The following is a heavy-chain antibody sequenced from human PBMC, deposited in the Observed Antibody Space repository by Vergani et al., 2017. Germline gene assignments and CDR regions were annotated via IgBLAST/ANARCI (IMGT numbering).Heavy chain of an antibody. CDR2: IYYSGST. V-gene: IGHV4-59*08. J-gene: IGHJ3*02. Sequence: QVQLQESGPGLVKPSQTLSTTCTVPGGSISSYYWSWIRQPPGKGLEWIGYIYYSGSTNYNPSLKSRVTISVDTSKNQFSLKLSSVTAADTAVYYCARPTLDAFDIWGQGTMVTVSS. CDR3: ARPTLDAFDI. CDR1: GGSISSYY.